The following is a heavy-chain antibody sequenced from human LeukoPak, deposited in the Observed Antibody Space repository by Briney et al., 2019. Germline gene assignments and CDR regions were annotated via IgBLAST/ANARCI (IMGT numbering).Heavy chain of an antibody. CDR2: ISGSGGST. CDR1: GFTFSSYA. D-gene: IGHD3-10*01. CDR3: ACGEFPLLFDY. V-gene: IGHV3-23*01. J-gene: IGHJ4*02. Sequence: GGSLRLSCAASGFTFSSYAMSWVRQAPGKGLEWVSAISGSGGSTYCADSVKGRFTISRDNSKNTLYLQMNSLRAEDTAVYYCACGEFPLLFDYWGQGTLVTVSS.